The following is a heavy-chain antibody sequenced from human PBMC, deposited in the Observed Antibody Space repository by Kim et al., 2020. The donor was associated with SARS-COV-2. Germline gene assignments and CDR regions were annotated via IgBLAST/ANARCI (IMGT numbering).Heavy chain of an antibody. CDR2: ISYDGSNK. CDR3: ARERYSSSWYPALGYYGMDV. D-gene: IGHD6-13*01. V-gene: IGHV3-33*05. Sequence: GRSLRLSCAASGFTFSSYGMHWVRQAPGKGLEWVAVISYDGSNKYYADSVKGRFTISRDNSKNTLYLQMNSLRAEDTAVYYCARERYSSSWYPALGYYGMDVWGQGTTVTVSS. J-gene: IGHJ6*02. CDR1: GFTFSSYG.